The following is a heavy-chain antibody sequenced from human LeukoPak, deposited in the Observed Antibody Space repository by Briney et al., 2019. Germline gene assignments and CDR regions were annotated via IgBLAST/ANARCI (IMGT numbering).Heavy chain of an antibody. CDR2: ISAGADST. J-gene: IGHJ4*02. D-gene: IGHD2-2*01. CDR3: AKRRYCSSTTCRDLDY. Sequence: PGGSLRLSCAASGFTFTSYAMNWVRQAPGKGLEWVSAISAGADSTYYSDSVKGRFTISRDNSKNTLYLQMNSLRAGDTAVYYCAKRRYCSSTTCRDLDYWGQGTLVTVSS. CDR1: GFTFTSYA. V-gene: IGHV3-23*01.